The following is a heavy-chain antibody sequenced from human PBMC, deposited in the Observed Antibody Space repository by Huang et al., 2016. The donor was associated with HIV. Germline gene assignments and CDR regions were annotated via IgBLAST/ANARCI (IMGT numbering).Heavy chain of an antibody. CDR2: IRSDGSNE. D-gene: IGHD5-12*01. CDR3: ARAVDGFNSKGFYMDV. Sequence: QVQLVESGGGVVQPGGSLRLSCGASGFIFDNFGMPWVRQAPGRGLEWVALIRSDGSNEYNGESVKGRFSISRDNFENMVYLQMNSLGDGDTAIYYCARAVDGFNSKGFYMDVWGKGTAVIVSS. CDR1: GFIFDNFG. V-gene: IGHV3-30*02. J-gene: IGHJ6*03.